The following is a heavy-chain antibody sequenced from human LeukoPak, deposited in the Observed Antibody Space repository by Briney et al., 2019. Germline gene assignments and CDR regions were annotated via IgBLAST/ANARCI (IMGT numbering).Heavy chain of an antibody. CDR2: IDPSDSYT. CDR3: ARRVVVPTAGSFDP. V-gene: IGHV5-10-1*01. Sequence: GESLKISCKGSGYRFTNYWISWVRPMPGKGLEWMGRIDPSDSYTSYSPSFQGHVTISVDKPISTAYLQGSSLEASDTAMYYCARRVVVPTAGSFDPWGQGTLVIVSS. CDR1: GYRFTNYW. D-gene: IGHD2-2*01. J-gene: IGHJ5*02.